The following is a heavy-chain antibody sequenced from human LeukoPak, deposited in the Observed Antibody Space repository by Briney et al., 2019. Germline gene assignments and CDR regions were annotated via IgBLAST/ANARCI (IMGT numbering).Heavy chain of an antibody. Sequence: ASVKVSCKASGYTFTSYDINWVRQAPGQGLEWMGWINTNTGNPTYAQGFTGRFVFSLDTSVSTAYLQISSLKAEDTAVYYCARTLAAAGTFYFDYWGQGTLVTVSS. J-gene: IGHJ4*02. CDR2: INTNTGNP. CDR3: ARTLAAAGTFYFDY. V-gene: IGHV7-4-1*02. D-gene: IGHD6-13*01. CDR1: GYTFTSYD.